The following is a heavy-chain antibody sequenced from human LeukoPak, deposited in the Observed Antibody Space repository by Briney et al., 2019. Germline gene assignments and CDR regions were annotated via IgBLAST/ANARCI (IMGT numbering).Heavy chain of an antibody. Sequence: SETLSLTCTVSGGSIRSYNWSWIRHPPGKGLEWIGYIYFSGSPSYNPSLKSRVTISVDRSKNQFSLKLGSVGAADTAVYYCARSYDTNFDYWGQGTLVTVSS. V-gene: IGHV4-59*01. CDR3: ARSYDTNFDY. CDR2: IYFSGSP. D-gene: IGHD3-3*01. J-gene: IGHJ4*02. CDR1: GGSIRSYN.